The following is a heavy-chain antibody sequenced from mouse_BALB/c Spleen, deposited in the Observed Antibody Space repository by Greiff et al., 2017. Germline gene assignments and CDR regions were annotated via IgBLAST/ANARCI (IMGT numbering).Heavy chain of an antibody. CDR2: ISSGGST. CDR1: GFTFSSYA. CDR3: ARDGGRAMDY. V-gene: IGHV5-6-5*01. Sequence: EVNVVESGGGLVKPGGSLKLSCAASGFTFSSYAMSWVRQTPEKRLEWVASISSGGSTYYPDSVKGRFTISRDNARNILYLQMSSLRSEDTAMYYCARDGGRAMDYWGQGTSVTVSS. J-gene: IGHJ4*01.